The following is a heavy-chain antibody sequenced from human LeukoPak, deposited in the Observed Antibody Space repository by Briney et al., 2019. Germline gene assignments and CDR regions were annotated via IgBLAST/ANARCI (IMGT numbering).Heavy chain of an antibody. D-gene: IGHD3-22*01. CDR2: IWYDGSNK. Sequence: QPGGSLRLSCAASGFTFSSYGMHWVRQAPGKGLEWVGVIWYDGSNKYYADSVKGRFTISRDNSKNTLYLQMNSLRAEDTAVYYCARDLAVVVISASFDYWGQGTLVTVSS. J-gene: IGHJ4*02. CDR1: GFTFSSYG. V-gene: IGHV3-33*01. CDR3: ARDLAVVVISASFDY.